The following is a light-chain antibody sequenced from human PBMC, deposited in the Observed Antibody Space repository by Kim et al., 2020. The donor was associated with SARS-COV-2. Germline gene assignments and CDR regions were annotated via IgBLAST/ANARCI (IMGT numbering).Light chain of an antibody. Sequence: VSPGERATLTCRASQSVSRYLAWYQQKPGQAPRLLIYDASARATDIPARFSGSGSGTDFTLTISSLEPEDFAVYYCQQRSNWLWTFGQGTKVEIK. J-gene: IGKJ1*01. CDR1: QSVSRY. V-gene: IGKV3-11*01. CDR3: QQRSNWLWT. CDR2: DAS.